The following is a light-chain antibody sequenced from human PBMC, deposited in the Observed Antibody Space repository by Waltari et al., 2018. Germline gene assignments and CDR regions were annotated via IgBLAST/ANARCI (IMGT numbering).Light chain of an antibody. CDR1: QSVLYSPNSKNY. Sequence: DFVMTQSPEFLAVSLGERATINCKSSQSVLYSPNSKNYVAWYQQKPGQPPKLLIYLASTRESGVPDRFSGSGSGTDFTLTISSLQAEDVAVYYCHQYSTTPWTFGQGTKVEI. CDR3: HQYSTTPWT. CDR2: LAS. V-gene: IGKV4-1*01. J-gene: IGKJ1*01.